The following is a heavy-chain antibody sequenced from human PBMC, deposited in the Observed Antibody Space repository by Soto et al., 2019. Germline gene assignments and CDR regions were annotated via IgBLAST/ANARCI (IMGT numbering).Heavy chain of an antibody. CDR3: AGEWAGGDAFDI. CDR1: GYTFSTYG. J-gene: IGHJ3*02. D-gene: IGHD1-26*01. CDR2: INTSNHYP. V-gene: IGHV1-18*01. Sequence: QVQLVQSGAEVKKPGASVKVSCKASGYTFSTYGISWVRQAPGQGLEWMGWINTSNHYPKSAQRFQGRVTVTTDTGTRTCYMELRSLSSDDTAVYYCAGEWAGGDAFDIWGQGTMATV.